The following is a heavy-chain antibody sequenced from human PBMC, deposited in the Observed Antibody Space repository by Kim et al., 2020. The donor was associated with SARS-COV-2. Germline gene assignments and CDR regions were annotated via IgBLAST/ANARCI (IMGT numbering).Heavy chain of an antibody. D-gene: IGHD6-19*01. Sequence: ETLSLTCTVSGGSISSSSYYWGWIRQPPGKGLEWIGSIYYSGSTYYNPSLKSRVTISVDTSKNQFSLKLSSVTAADTAVYYCARHKGYSSGWLPDFDYWGQGTLVTVSS. V-gene: IGHV4-39*01. CDR1: GGSISSSSYY. J-gene: IGHJ4*02. CDR3: ARHKGYSSGWLPDFDY. CDR2: IYYSGST.